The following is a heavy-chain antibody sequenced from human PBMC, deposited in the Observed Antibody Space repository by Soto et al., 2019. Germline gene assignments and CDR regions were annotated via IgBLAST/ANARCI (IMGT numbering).Heavy chain of an antibody. CDR3: AKSEGYSFGI. CDR2: IRQDGREE. D-gene: IGHD6-13*01. CDR1: GFTFSSHW. V-gene: IGHV3-7*01. J-gene: IGHJ3*02. Sequence: EVQLVESGGGLVHPGGSLGLSCAASGFTFSSHWMSWVRQAPGKGLEWVANIRQDGREEQYLDSVKGRFTLSRDNAKNSLYLPMNGLRVEDTAVYYCAKSEGYSFGIRGQGTLVTVSS.